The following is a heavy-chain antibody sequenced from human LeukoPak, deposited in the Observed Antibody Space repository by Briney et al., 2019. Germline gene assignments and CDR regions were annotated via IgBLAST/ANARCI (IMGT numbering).Heavy chain of an antibody. CDR1: GFTFSSYA. J-gene: IGHJ1*01. Sequence: GGSLRLSCAVSGFTFSSYAMTWVRQAPGKGLEWVSGIDNRGDSTYHADSVKGRFTISRDNAKNSLYLQMNSLRVEDTALYYCAKDSGAAAVLGVQHWGQGTLVSVSS. V-gene: IGHV3-23*01. CDR2: IDNRGDST. D-gene: IGHD6-13*01. CDR3: AKDSGAAAVLGVQH.